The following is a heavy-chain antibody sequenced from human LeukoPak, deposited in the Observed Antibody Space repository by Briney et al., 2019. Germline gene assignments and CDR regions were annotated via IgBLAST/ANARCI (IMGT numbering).Heavy chain of an antibody. CDR2: ISDSGAIK. J-gene: IGHJ6*02. Sequence: AGSLRLSCAASGFTFSTYAMTWVRQAPGEGLEWLSLISDSGAIKHYADSVKGRFTISRDNSKNTVSLQMNSLRAEDTAVYYCAKDVRVGGGGMDVWGQGTPVTVSS. V-gene: IGHV3-23*01. CDR3: AKDVRVGGGGMDV. CDR1: GFTFSTYA. D-gene: IGHD1-26*01.